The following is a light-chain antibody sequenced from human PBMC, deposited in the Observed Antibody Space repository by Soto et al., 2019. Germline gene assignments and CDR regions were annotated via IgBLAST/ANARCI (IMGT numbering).Light chain of an antibody. J-gene: IGLJ2*01. CDR1: SSDVGGYNY. CDR3: GSYTSSSTDVV. Sequence: QSALTQPASVSGSPGQSITISCTGTSSDVGGYNYVSWYQQHPGKAPKLMIYDVSNRPSGVSNRFSGSKSGNTASLTISGLQAEDEADYYCGSYTSSSTDVVFGGGTKVTVL. CDR2: DVS. V-gene: IGLV2-14*01.